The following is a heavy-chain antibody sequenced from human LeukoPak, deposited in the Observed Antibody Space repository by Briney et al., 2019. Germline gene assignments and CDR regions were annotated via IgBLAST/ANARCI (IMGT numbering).Heavy chain of an antibody. J-gene: IGHJ3*02. CDR1: GYIFSDYG. D-gene: IGHD2-8*01. V-gene: IGHV1-18*01. CDR3: ARDPDGGLMVYALDAFDI. CDR2: ISGYNRKT. Sequence: ASVKVSCKASGYIFSDYGISWVRQAPGQGLEWMGWISGYNRKTNYAQQFQGRLTVTEDTSTSTGYMDLRGLRSDDTAVYYCARDPDGGLMVYALDAFDIWGQGTMVTVSS.